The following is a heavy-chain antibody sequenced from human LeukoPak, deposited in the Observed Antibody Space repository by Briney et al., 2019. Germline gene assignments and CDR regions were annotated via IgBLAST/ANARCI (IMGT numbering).Heavy chain of an antibody. D-gene: IGHD6-19*01. J-gene: IGHJ5*02. CDR1: GFTLISIW. V-gene: IGHV3-7*01. Sequence: GGSLRLSCAAPGFTLISIWMAWVRQVPGKGRNWVANIKQDGSDKYYVDSVKGRFTISRDNAKNSVYLQMNSLRAEDTALYYCARAVAENWFDPWGQGTLVTVSS. CDR2: IKQDGSDK. CDR3: ARAVAENWFDP.